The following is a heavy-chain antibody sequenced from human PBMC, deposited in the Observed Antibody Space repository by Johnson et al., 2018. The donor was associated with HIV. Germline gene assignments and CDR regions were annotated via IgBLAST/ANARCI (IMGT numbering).Heavy chain of an antibody. CDR2: ISYDGSNK. D-gene: IGHD6-13*01. V-gene: IGHV3-30*04. CDR3: AKDRAIYSSRAVVAFDI. Sequence: QVQLVESGGGVVQPGRSLRLSCAASGFTLSSYAMHWVRQAPGKGLEWVAVISYDGSNKYYADSVKGRFTISRDNSKNTMYLQMNSLRAEDTAVYYCAKDRAIYSSRAVVAFDIWGQGTMVTVSS. J-gene: IGHJ3*02. CDR1: GFTLSSYA.